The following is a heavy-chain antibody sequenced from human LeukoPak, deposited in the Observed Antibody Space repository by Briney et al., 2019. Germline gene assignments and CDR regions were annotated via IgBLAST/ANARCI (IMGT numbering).Heavy chain of an antibody. Sequence: GGSMRLSCAASGFTFSSYAMSWFRQAPGKGLEWVSAISGSDGSTYYADSVKGRFTISRDNSKNTLYLQMNSLRAEDTAVYYCAKDLGYCSGGSCYFFDYWGQGTLVTVSS. CDR1: GFTFSSYA. CDR3: AKDLGYCSGGSCYFFDY. CDR2: ISGSDGST. D-gene: IGHD2-15*01. V-gene: IGHV3-23*01. J-gene: IGHJ4*02.